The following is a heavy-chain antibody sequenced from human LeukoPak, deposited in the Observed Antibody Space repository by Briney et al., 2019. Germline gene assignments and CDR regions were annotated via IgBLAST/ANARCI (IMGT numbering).Heavy chain of an antibody. V-gene: IGHV4-59*01. CDR1: GDSIRSFY. D-gene: IGHD1-26*01. CDR3: ARHPSDRLVGVTVFDC. J-gene: IGHJ4*02. CDR2: MYYSGNI. Sequence: SETLSLTCSVSGDSIRSFYWSWNQQFPGKGLEWIGYMYYSGNINYNPSLRNRVTLSIDTSKSQFSLNVSSVTAADTAVYYCARHPSDRLVGVTVFDCWGQGTLVTVS.